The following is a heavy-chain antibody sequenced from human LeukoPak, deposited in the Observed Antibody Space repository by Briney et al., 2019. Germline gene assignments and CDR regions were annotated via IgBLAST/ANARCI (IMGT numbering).Heavy chain of an antibody. CDR1: GGSISSYY. D-gene: IGHD2-15*01. Sequence: PSETLSLTCTVSGGSISSYYWSWIRQPPGKGLEWIGYIYYSGSTNYNPSLKSRVTISVDTSKTQFSLKLSSVTAADTAVYYCARSYCSGGSCYSGWFDPWGQGTLVTVSS. CDR3: ARSYCSGGSCYSGWFDP. J-gene: IGHJ5*02. V-gene: IGHV4-59*01. CDR2: IYYSGST.